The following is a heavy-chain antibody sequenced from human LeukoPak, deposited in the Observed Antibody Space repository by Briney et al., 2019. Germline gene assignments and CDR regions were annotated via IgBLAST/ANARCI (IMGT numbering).Heavy chain of an antibody. Sequence: SETLSLTCTVSGGSISSYYWSWIRQPPGKGLEWIGYIYYSGSTNYNPSLKSRVTISVDTSKNQFSLKLRSATTTDTAVYYCARGDIPDYWGQGTLVTVSS. V-gene: IGHV4-59*08. CDR2: IYYSGST. CDR3: ARGDIPDY. D-gene: IGHD2-2*02. J-gene: IGHJ4*02. CDR1: GGSISSYY.